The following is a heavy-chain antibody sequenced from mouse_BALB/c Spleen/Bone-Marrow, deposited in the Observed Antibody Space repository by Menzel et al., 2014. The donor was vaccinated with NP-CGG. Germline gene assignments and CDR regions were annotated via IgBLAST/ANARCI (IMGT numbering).Heavy chain of an antibody. CDR2: IDPYDSEA. J-gene: IGHJ1*01. V-gene: IGHV1-52*01. CDR3: ARWDHFHWFFDV. D-gene: IGHD1-2*01. Sequence: QVQLQQPGAELVRPGASVQLSCKASGYTFTSYWMNWVKQRPVQGLEWIGRIDPYDSEADYNQKFKDKAILTVDKSSSTAYMQLSSLTSEDSAVYYCARWDHFHWFFDVWGAGTTVTVSS. CDR1: GYTFTSYW.